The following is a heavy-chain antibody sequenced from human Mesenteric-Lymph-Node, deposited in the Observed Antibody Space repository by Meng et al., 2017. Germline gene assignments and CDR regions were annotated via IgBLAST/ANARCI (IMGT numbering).Heavy chain of an antibody. D-gene: IGHD3-10*01. CDR2: IYHSGST. CDR1: GGSISSSNSY. Sequence: SETLSLTCTVSGGSISSSNSYWDWIRQPPGKGLEWIGNIYHSGSTYYNPSLKSRVTISVDTSKNQFSLKLSSVTAADTAVYYCARVKFRGFGESSPYYYYYGMDVWGQGTTVTVSS. V-gene: IGHV4-39*07. CDR3: ARVKFRGFGESSPYYYYYGMDV. J-gene: IGHJ6*02.